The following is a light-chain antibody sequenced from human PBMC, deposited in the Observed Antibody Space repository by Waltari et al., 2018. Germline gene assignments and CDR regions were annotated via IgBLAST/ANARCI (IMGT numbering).Light chain of an antibody. CDR2: KNN. CDR3: AAWDDNLTGPL. J-gene: IGLJ3*02. V-gene: IGLV1-47*01. CDR1: SSNIGGHF. Sequence: SVLTQPPSASGPPGQTVTIPCSGSSSNIGGHFVYWYQQLPGMAPHLLIYKNNQRPSGVPDRFSGSKSGTSASLAISGLRSDDEAEYYCAAWDDNLTGPLFGGGTKVTVL.